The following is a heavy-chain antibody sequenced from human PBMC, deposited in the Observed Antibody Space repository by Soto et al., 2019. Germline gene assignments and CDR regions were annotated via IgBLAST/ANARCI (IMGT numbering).Heavy chain of an antibody. CDR2: IWYDGSNK. V-gene: IGHV3-33*01. CDR1: GFTFRSYG. Sequence: QVQLVESGGGVVQPGRSLRLSCAASGFTFRSYGIHWVRQAPGKGLEWVAVIWYDGSNKYYADSVKGRFTISRDNSKNTLYLQMNSLRAEDTAVYYCARVLRRGGFDYWGQGTLVTVSS. J-gene: IGHJ4*02. CDR3: ARVLRRGGFDY. D-gene: IGHD3-10*01.